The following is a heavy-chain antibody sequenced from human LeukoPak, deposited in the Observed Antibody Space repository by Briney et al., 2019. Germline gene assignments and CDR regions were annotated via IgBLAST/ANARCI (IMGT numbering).Heavy chain of an antibody. CDR1: GFTFSSYA. CDR3: VRDAAFSAFNM. Sequence: GGSLRLSCAASGFTFSSYAMSWVRQAPGKGLEWVSAISGSGGSTYYADSVKGRFTISRDNAKNSLFLQMNSLRDEDTAVYYCVRDAAFSAFNMWGQGTMVTASS. J-gene: IGHJ3*02. D-gene: IGHD2-15*01. CDR2: ISGSGGST. V-gene: IGHV3-23*01.